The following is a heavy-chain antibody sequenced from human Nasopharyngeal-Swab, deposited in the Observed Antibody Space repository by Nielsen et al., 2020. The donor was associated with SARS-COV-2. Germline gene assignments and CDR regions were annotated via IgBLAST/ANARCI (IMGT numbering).Heavy chain of an antibody. J-gene: IGHJ4*02. CDR3: AGIAVAVPPV. D-gene: IGHD6-19*01. CDR1: GDSVSSNYAA. V-gene: IGHV6-1*01. CDR2: TYYRSMWKN. Sequence: SQTLSLTCAISGDSVSSNYAAWNWIRQSPSRGLEWLGRTYYRSMWKNDYALSVEGRITISPDPSKNQFSLQLNSLTPEDTAVYYCAGIAVAVPPVWGQGTLVTVSS.